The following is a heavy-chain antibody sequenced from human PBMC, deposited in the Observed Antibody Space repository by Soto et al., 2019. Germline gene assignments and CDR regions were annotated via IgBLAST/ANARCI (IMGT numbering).Heavy chain of an antibody. V-gene: IGHV3-21*01. D-gene: IGHD6-13*01. CDR2: ISSSSTYI. CDR3: ARGAVPAAGIPTYYFDY. J-gene: IGHJ4*02. CDR1: GVTLSSYS. Sequence: GALRLSFAASGVTLSSYSMSWVRPTPGKGLEWVSSISSSSTYIYYADSLKGRFTISRDNAKNSLYLQVNSLRAEDTAVYYCARGAVPAAGIPTYYFDYWGQGTLVTVSS.